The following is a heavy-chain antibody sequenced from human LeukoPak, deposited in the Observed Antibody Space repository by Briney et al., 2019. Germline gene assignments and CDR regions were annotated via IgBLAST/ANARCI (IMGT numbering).Heavy chain of an antibody. J-gene: IGHJ3*02. V-gene: IGHV3-23*01. Sequence: PGGPLRLSCAASGFTFSSHAMTWVRQSPGKGLEWVSGISGSGDSTYYADSVKGRFTISRDNSRNTLSLQMNSLRDDDTGVYFCAKVLTNFGVVTDAFDIWGQGTMVTVSS. CDR2: ISGSGDST. CDR1: GFTFSSHA. D-gene: IGHD3-3*01. CDR3: AKVLTNFGVVTDAFDI.